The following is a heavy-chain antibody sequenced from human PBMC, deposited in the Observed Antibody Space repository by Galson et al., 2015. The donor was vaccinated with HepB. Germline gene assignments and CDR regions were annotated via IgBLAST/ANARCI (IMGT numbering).Heavy chain of an antibody. V-gene: IGHV1-18*04. CDR3: ARAIKLLWFGGDLDYYGMDV. CDR1: GYTFNSYG. D-gene: IGHD3-10*01. CDR2: SSAYNGNT. J-gene: IGHJ6*02. Sequence: SCKASGYTFNSYGISWVRHAPGQGLEWMGWSSAYNGNTKYAQKFQGRVTMTTDTSTSTAYLELRSLRSDDTAVYYCARAIKLLWFGGDLDYYGMDVWGQGTTVTVSS.